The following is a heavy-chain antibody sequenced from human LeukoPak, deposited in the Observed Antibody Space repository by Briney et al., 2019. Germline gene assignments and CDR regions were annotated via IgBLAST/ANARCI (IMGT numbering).Heavy chain of an antibody. CDR3: ARPVVPWELDAFDI. D-gene: IGHD1-26*01. Sequence: SETLSLTCAVSGDSFSGYYWSWIRQSPGKGLEWIGKIHHNGNTDYNPSLKSRVTVSIDTSKKQFSLKLSSVTAADTAVYYCARPVVPWELDAFDIWGQGTMVTVSS. V-gene: IGHV4-34*01. J-gene: IGHJ3*02. CDR2: IHHNGNT. CDR1: GDSFSGYY.